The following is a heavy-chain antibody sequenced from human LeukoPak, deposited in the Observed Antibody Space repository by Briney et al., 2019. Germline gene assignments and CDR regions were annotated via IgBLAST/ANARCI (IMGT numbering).Heavy chain of an antibody. D-gene: IGHD3-22*01. CDR2: ITPMFGTA. V-gene: IGHV1-69*13. CDR3: VRDGSYYDSSGYYYLY. J-gene: IGHJ4*02. CDR1: GGTFIRHA. Sequence: GASVKVSFKTSGGTFIRHAISWVRQAPGQGLEWMGGITPMFGTANYAQKFQGRVTITADESTSTAYMELSSLRSEDTAVYYCVRDGSYYDSSGYYYLYWGQGTLVTVSS.